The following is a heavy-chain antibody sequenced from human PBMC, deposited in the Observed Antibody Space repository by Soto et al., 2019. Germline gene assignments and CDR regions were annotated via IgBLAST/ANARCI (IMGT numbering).Heavy chain of an antibody. V-gene: IGHV1-69*01. J-gene: IGHJ6*02. CDR3: AIDETGDSYYYYYGMDV. D-gene: IGHD7-27*01. CDR1: GGTFNIYN. CDR2: ILPIFGTT. Sequence: QVQLVQSGAEVKKPGSSVKVSCKASGGTFNIYNINWVRQAPGQGLEWMGGILPIFGTTNYAQRFQGRLTIIADDSTSTAYMELSSLRSEDPAVYYCAIDETGDSYYYYYGMDVWGQGTTVTVTS.